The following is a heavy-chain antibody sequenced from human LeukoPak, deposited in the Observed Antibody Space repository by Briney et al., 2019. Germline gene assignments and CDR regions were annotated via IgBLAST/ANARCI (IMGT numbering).Heavy chain of an antibody. Sequence: GRSLRLSCAASGFTFSSYAMHWVRQAPGKGLEWVAVIWYDGSNKYYADSVKGRFTISRDNSKNTLYLQMNSLRAEDTAVYYCAREGSLPLDYWGQGTLVTVSS. CDR1: GFTFSSYA. D-gene: IGHD1-14*01. J-gene: IGHJ4*02. CDR2: IWYDGSNK. V-gene: IGHV3-33*08. CDR3: AREGSLPLDY.